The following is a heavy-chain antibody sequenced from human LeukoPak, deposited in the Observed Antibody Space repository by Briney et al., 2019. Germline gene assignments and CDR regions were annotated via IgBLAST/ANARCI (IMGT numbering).Heavy chain of an antibody. J-gene: IGHJ4*02. V-gene: IGHV4-34*01. CDR3: ARCIAAAGTGGIDY. CDR2: INHSGST. D-gene: IGHD6-13*01. Sequence: SETLSLTCADYGGSFSGYYWSWIRQPPGKGLEWIGEINHSGSTNYNPSLKSRVTISVDTSKNQFSLKLSSVTAADTAVYYCARCIAAAGTGGIDYWGQGTLVTVSS. CDR1: GGSFSGYY.